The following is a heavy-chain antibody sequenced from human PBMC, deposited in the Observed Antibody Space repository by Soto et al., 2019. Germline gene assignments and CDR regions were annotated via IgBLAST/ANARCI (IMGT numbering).Heavy chain of an antibody. J-gene: IGHJ5*02. CDR1: GGTFSSYA. Sequence: SVKVSCKASGGTFSSYAISWVRQAPGQGLEWMGGIIPIFGTANYAQKFQGRVTITADESTSTAYMELSSLRSGDTAVYYCARAWDCSSTSCSPSTYYNWFDPWGQGTLVTVSS. CDR3: ARAWDCSSTSCSPSTYYNWFDP. V-gene: IGHV1-69*13. CDR2: IIPIFGTA. D-gene: IGHD2-2*01.